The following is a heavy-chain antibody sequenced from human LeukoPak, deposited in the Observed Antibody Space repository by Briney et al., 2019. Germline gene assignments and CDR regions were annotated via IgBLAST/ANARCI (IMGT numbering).Heavy chain of an antibody. CDR3: ARLNPLEHLFSFYFDS. V-gene: IGHV4-39*01. J-gene: IGHJ4*02. Sequence: SETLSLTCSVSGDSTSNGHYYWGWIRQPPGKGLEWLATISSRGSTFYNPSLKSRVTISVDTSKNQISLNLSSVTASDTSLYYCARLNPLEHLFSFYFDSWGQGILATVSS. D-gene: IGHD3-3*01. CDR1: GDSTSNGHYY. CDR2: ISSRGST.